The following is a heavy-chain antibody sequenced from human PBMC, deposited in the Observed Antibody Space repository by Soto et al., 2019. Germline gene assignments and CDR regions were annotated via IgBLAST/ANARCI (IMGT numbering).Heavy chain of an antibody. CDR3: ARDPGYSNYDFDY. D-gene: IGHD5-12*01. CDR2: IWYDGSKK. CDR1: GFTFSSHA. Sequence: QVQLVESGGGVVQPGRSLRLSCVASGFTFSSHAMHWVRQAPGKGLEWVAVIWYDGSKKYYADSVKGRFTVARDDSKNTLYLQMNSLRVEDTAVYYCARDPGYSNYDFDYWGQGTLVTVSS. J-gene: IGHJ4*02. V-gene: IGHV3-33*01.